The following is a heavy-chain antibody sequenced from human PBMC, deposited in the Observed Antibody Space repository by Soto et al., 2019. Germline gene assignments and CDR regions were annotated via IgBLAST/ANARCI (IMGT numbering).Heavy chain of an antibody. CDR2: INWNGASI. D-gene: IGHD2-21*01. CDR1: GFTFDDFG. V-gene: IGHV3-20*04. CDR3: ARVVGPGYYYFYGLDV. Sequence: GGSLRLSCAASGFTFDDFGMSWVRQAPGKGLEWVSGINWNGASIGYADSVKGRFTISRDNAKNSLYLQMNSLRAEDTALYYCARVVGPGYYYFYGLDVWGPGTTVTVSS. J-gene: IGHJ6*02.